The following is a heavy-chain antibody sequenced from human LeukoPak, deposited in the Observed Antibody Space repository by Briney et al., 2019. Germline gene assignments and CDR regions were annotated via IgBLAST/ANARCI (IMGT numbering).Heavy chain of an antibody. J-gene: IGHJ6*02. V-gene: IGHV3-7*03. CDR3: ARGGGLDV. CDR2: INHNGNVN. D-gene: IGHD3-16*01. Sequence: QAGGSLRPSCAASGFSFSSYWMSWARQAPGKGLEWVASINHNGNVNYYVDSVKGRFTISRDNAKNSLYLQMSNLRAEDTAVYFCARGGGLDVWGQGATVTVSS. CDR1: GFSFSSYW.